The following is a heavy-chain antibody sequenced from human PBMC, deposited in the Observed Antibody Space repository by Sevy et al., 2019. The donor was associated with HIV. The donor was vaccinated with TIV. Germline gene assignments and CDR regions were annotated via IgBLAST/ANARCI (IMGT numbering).Heavy chain of an antibody. Sequence: QLGGSLRLSCAISGFTVNDKYIIWVRQAPGKGLEWVSVIFSSGSTYYAESAKGRFTISRDNSKNTVDLQMNSVRAEDTAVYYCVSLFLSYRSGWSYFDYWGQGTLVTVSS. V-gene: IGHV3-66*02. J-gene: IGHJ4*02. CDR1: GFTVNDKY. CDR2: IFSSGST. CDR3: VSLFLSYRSGWSYFDY. D-gene: IGHD6-19*01.